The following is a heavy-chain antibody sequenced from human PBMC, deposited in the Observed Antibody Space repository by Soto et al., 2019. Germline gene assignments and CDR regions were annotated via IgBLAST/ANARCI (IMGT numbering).Heavy chain of an antibody. CDR1: GYTFTSYG. D-gene: IGHD6-19*01. CDR2: ISAYNGNT. V-gene: IGHV1-18*01. CDR3: ARAIAVAGTSVYFDY. Sequence: QVQLVQSGAAVKKPGASVKVSCTASGYTFTSYGISWVRQAPGQGLEWMGWISAYNGNTNYAQKLQGRVTMTTDTSTSTAYMELRSLRSDDTAVYYCARAIAVAGTSVYFDYWGQGTLVTVSS. J-gene: IGHJ4*02.